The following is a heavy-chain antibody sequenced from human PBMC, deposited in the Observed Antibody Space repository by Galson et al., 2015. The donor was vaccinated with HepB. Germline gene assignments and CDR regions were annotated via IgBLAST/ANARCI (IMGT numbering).Heavy chain of an antibody. CDR2: ISRDGSKT. D-gene: IGHD3-10*01. Sequence: SLRLSCAASGFTFSDYAMSWVRQAPGKGLEWVSGISRDGSKTYYADSVNGRFTISRDNSKNTLYLQMNSLRAEDTAVYYCARRPIKVTMVRGVRPRQNYYFDYWGQGTLVTVSS. V-gene: IGHV3-23*01. CDR1: GFTFSDYA. CDR3: ARRPIKVTMVRGVRPRQNYYFDY. J-gene: IGHJ4*02.